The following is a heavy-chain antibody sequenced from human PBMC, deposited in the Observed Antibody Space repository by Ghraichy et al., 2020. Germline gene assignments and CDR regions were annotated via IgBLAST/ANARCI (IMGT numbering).Heavy chain of an antibody. CDR2: INYSGST. D-gene: IGHD6-13*01. V-gene: IGHV4-34*01. CDR3: ARKVQAAAGTGTNDY. Sequence: SETLSLTCAVYGGSFNDYYWSWIRQSAGKGLEWIGEINYSGSTNYNPSLKSRVTISVDTSKNQFSLKLSSVTAADTAVYYCARKVQAAAGTGTNDYWGQGTLVTVSS. J-gene: IGHJ4*02. CDR1: GGSFNDYY.